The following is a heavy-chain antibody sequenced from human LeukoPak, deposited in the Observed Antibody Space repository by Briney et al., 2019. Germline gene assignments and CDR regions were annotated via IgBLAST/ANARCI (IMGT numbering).Heavy chain of an antibody. D-gene: IGHD2-21*02. Sequence: GESLKISCKGSGYSFTTYWIAWVRHMPGKGLEWMGIIYPADSDARYSPSFQGQVTISVDISTSSAYLQWSSLKASDTAMYYCTRIPSLVTGVFIDNWGQGTHVTVSS. CDR1: GYSFTTYW. J-gene: IGHJ4*02. CDR2: IYPADSDA. CDR3: TRIPSLVTGVFIDN. V-gene: IGHV5-51*01.